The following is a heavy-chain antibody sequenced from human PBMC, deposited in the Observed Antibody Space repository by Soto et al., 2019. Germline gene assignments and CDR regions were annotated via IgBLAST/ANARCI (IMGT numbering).Heavy chain of an antibody. CDR1: GGSFSGYY. D-gene: IGHD6-19*01. V-gene: IGHV4-34*01. J-gene: IGHJ4*02. Sequence: SETLSLTCAVYGGSFSGYYWSWIRQPPGKGLEWIGEINHSGSTNYNPSLKSRVTISVDTSKNQFSLKLSSVTAADTAVYYCASGSSGSLGYWGQGTLVTVSS. CDR3: ASGSSGSLGY. CDR2: INHSGST.